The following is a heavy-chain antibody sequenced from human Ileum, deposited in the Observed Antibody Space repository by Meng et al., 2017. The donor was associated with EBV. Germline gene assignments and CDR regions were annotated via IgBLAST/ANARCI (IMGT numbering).Heavy chain of an antibody. V-gene: IGHV4-39*07. CDR2: MYYSGST. CDR3: ATRVAAVKYYFDY. D-gene: IGHD6-19*01. CDR1: VAAISNENDY. Sequence: PDALNHSETLYSTCTVAVAAISNENDYLGLIRQPPWKGLEWIGSMYYSGSTYYNPSLKSRVTMSLDTSKNQFSLQLTSVTAADTALYYCATRVAAVKYYFDYWGQGTLVTVSS. J-gene: IGHJ4*02.